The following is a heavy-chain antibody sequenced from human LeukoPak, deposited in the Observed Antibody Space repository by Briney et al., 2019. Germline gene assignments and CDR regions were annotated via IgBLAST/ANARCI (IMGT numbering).Heavy chain of an antibody. Sequence: GGSLRLSCAASGFNFNSYTMNWVRQAPGKGLQWVANILASGSPTYYADSVKGRFIISRDNSKNTVYLQMNSLRAEDTAVYYCARSIAAAGPPPDYWGQGTLVTVSS. J-gene: IGHJ4*02. D-gene: IGHD6-13*01. CDR3: ARSIAAAGPPPDY. CDR1: GFNFNSYT. CDR2: ILASGSPT. V-gene: IGHV3-23*05.